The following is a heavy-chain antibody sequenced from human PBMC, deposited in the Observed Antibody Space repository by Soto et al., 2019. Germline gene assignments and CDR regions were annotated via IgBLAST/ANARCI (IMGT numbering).Heavy chain of an antibody. CDR1: GFTFSTYG. CDR2: SSSDAGNK. V-gene: IGHV3-30*18. D-gene: IGHD4-17*01. CDR3: AKDSATTDDGYFDS. Sequence: GGSLRLSCAASGFTFSTYGMHWVRQAPGKGLEWVAVSSSDAGNKYYADYVKGRFTISRDNSKNKLYLQMNSLRAEDTAVYYCAKDSATTDDGYFDSWGHGTLVTGLL. J-gene: IGHJ4*01.